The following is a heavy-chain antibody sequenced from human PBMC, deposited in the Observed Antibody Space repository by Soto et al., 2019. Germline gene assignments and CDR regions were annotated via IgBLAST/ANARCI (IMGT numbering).Heavy chain of an antibody. V-gene: IGHV3-30*03. CDR3: ARGGDCSSTSCSPQDYYYYMDV. CDR1: GFTFSSYG. CDR2: ISYDGSNK. D-gene: IGHD2-2*01. J-gene: IGHJ6*03. Sequence: QVQLVESGGGVVQPGRSLRLSCAASGFTFSSYGMHWVRQAPGKGLEWVAVISYDGSNKYYADSVKGRFTISRDNSKNTLYLQMNSLSAEDTAVYYCARGGDCSSTSCSPQDYYYYMDVWGKGTTVTVSS.